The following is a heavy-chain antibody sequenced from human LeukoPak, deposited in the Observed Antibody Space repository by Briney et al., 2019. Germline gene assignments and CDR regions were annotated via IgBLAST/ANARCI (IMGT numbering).Heavy chain of an antibody. D-gene: IGHD1-7*01. CDR3: ARRWNLHWYFDL. CDR1: GASITDFY. V-gene: IGHV4-59*01. CDR2: IYFNKRT. J-gene: IGHJ2*01. Sequence: SETLSLTCTVSGASITDFYWSWIRQPPGKGLEWIGYIYFNKRTNYSPSLKSRVTISGDTSKNQFSLTLTPVTAADTAVYYCARRWNLHWYFDLWGRGTLVTVSS.